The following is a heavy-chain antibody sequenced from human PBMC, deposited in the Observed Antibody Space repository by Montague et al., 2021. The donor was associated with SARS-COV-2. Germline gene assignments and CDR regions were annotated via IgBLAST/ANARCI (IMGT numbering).Heavy chain of an antibody. D-gene: IGHD3-3*01. CDR3: ARRYDFYRAEAFDV. J-gene: IGHJ3*01. V-gene: IGHV2-5*01. Sequence: PALVKPTQTLTLTCSFSGFSLSSRGVGVGWIRQPPGKALECLALIYWNDDRRYSPSLKTRLTITKDTSKNRVVLTMTNLDPVDTATYYCARRYDFYRAEAFDVWGQGTMLTVSS. CDR1: GFSLSSRGVG. CDR2: IYWNDDR.